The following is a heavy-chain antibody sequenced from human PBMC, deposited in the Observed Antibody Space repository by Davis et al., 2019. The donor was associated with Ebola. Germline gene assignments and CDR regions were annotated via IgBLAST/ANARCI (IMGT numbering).Heavy chain of an antibody. CDR1: GFTFSGSA. J-gene: IGHJ4*02. CDR2: IRSKANSYAT. D-gene: IGHD6-19*01. CDR3: ANPSSGWYYFDY. Sequence: PGGSLRLSCAASGFTFSGSAMHWVRQASGKGLEWVGRIRSKANSYATAYAASVKGRFTISRDNSKNTLYLQMNSLRAEDTAVYYCANPSSGWYYFDYWGQGTLVTVSS. V-gene: IGHV3-73*01.